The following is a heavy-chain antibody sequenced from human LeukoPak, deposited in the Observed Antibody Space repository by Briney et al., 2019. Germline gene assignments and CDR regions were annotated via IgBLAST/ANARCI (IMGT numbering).Heavy chain of an antibody. CDR1: GFTFSSYA. Sequence: GGSLRLSCAASGFTFSSYAMHWVRQAPGKGLEWVAVISYDGSNKYYADSVKGRFTISRDNSKNTLYLQMNSLRAEDTAVYYCARDRGRPPIAGAPGPFAYWGQGPLATVSS. D-gene: IGHD1-26*01. CDR3: ARDRGRPPIAGAPGPFAY. V-gene: IGHV3-30-3*01. J-gene: IGHJ4*02. CDR2: ISYDGSNK.